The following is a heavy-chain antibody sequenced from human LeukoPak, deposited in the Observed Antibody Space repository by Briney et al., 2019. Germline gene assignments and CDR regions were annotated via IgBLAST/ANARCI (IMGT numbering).Heavy chain of an antibody. Sequence: PSETLSLTCAVYGGSFSGYYWGWIRQPPGKGLEWIWTMYYSGKTYYNPSLKSRVTASVDTSKHQFSLKLSSVTAAGTAVYYCATIAPGTHAFDIWGQGTMSTVSS. CDR2: MYYSGKT. D-gene: IGHD2-21*01. CDR1: GGSFSGYY. J-gene: IGHJ3*02. V-gene: IGHV4-34*01. CDR3: ATIAPGTHAFDI.